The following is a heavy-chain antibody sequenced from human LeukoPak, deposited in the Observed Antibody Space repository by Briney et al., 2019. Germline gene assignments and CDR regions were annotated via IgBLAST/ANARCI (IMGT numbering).Heavy chain of an antibody. CDR3: ASPLYKSLGYAFDI. CDR1: GGTFSSYT. CDR2: IIPILGIA. V-gene: IGHV1-69*02. D-gene: IGHD7-27*01. Sequence: SVKVSCKASGGTFSSYTISWVRQAPGQGLEWMGRIIPILGIANYAQKFQGRVTITADKSTSAAYMELGSLRSEDTAVYYCASPLYKSLGYAFDIWGQGTMVTVSS. J-gene: IGHJ3*02.